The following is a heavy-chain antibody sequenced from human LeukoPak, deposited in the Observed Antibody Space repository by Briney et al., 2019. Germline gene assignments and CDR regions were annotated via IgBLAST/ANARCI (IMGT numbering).Heavy chain of an antibody. D-gene: IGHD2-15*01. Sequence: PGGSLRLSCAASGFTFSNFGMHWVRQAPGKGLEWVAFIRYDGSDKYYADSVKGRFTISRDQTKNTLYLQMNSLRAEDTAVYYCAKVGVVSPSHYMDVWGKGASVTVSS. J-gene: IGHJ6*03. CDR1: GFTFSNFG. CDR2: IRYDGSDK. V-gene: IGHV3-30*02. CDR3: AKVGVVSPSHYMDV.